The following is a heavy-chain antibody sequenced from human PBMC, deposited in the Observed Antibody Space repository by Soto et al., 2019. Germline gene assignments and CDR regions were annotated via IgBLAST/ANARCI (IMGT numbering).Heavy chain of an antibody. J-gene: IGHJ4*02. CDR3: ARDLPPLDY. Sequence: QVQLEQSGAEVKKPGASVKVSFKASDYTFTSYYITWVRQAPGQGLEWMGWISAYNSNTNYAQKLQGRVTMTTDTSTSTADMELRSLRSDDTAVYYCARDLPPLDYWGQGTLVTVSS. V-gene: IGHV1-18*01. CDR2: ISAYNSNT. CDR1: DYTFTSYY.